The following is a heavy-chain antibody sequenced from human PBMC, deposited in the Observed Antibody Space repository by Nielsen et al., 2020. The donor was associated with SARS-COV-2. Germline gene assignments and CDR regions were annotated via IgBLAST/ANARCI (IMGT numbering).Heavy chain of an antibody. V-gene: IGHV3-30*03. J-gene: IGHJ4*02. CDR1: GFTFDDYA. CDR2: ISHDGNIK. D-gene: IGHD3-22*01. CDR3: ARDSVRYYDSSGYLFDY. Sequence: GGSLRLSCAASGFTFDDYAMHWVRQAPGKGLEWVAVISHDGNIKNYGDSVKGRFTISRDSSKSTLYLQMNSLRAEDTGVYYCARDSVRYYDSSGYLFDYWGQGTLVTVSS.